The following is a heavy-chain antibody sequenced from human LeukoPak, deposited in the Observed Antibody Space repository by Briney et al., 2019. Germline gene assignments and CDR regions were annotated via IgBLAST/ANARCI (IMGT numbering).Heavy chain of an antibody. J-gene: IGHJ4*02. CDR2: IYHSGST. V-gene: IGHV4-38-2*02. CDR1: GYSISSGYY. D-gene: IGHD6-19*01. Sequence: SETLSLTCTVSGYSISSGYYWGWIRQPPGKGLEWIGSIYHSGSTSYNPSLKSRVTISVDTSKNQFSLKLSSVTAADTAVYYCARGNRRGSSVWYNYWGQGTLVTVSS. CDR3: ARGNRRGSSVWYNY.